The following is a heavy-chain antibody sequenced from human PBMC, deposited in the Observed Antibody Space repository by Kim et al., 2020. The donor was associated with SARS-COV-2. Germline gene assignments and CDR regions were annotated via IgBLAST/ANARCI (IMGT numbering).Heavy chain of an antibody. J-gene: IGHJ4*02. CDR3: ARTTTVFGVFKGYLL. V-gene: IGHV3-11*04. Sequence: ADSGTGRFTISRDNAKNSLYLQMNSLRVEDTALYYCARTTTVFGVFKGYLLRGQGTLVTVSS. D-gene: IGHD3-3*01.